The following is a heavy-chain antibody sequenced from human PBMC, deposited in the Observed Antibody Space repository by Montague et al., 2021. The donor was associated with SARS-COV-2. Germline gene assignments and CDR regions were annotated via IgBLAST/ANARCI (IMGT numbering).Heavy chain of an antibody. CDR3: ATNKYCTLHDCLHGRHYFDH. D-gene: IGHD2-8*01. CDR2: TSSSGATI. J-gene: IGHJ4*02. Sequence: SLRLSCAASGFDFFNFDMAWVRQAPERGLEWISDTSSSGATILYADSLKGRFTISRDNIQKSLYLQMNSLRAEDTAVYYCATNKYCTLHDCLHGRHYFDHWGQGTLVTVSS. CDR1: GFDFFNFD. V-gene: IGHV3-48*03.